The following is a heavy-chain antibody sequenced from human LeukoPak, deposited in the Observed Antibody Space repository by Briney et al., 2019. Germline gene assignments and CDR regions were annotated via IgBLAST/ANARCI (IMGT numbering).Heavy chain of an antibody. CDR2: IYYSGNT. Sequence: SETLSLTCTVSGVSISSSNSYWGWIRQPPGKGLEWIGSIYYSGNTYYNASLKSRVTISIDTSKNQFSLKLTSVTAADTAVYYCARHRSGWLQSSFDYWGQGTLVTVSS. V-gene: IGHV4-39*01. CDR3: ARHRSGWLQSSFDY. J-gene: IGHJ4*02. D-gene: IGHD5-24*01. CDR1: GVSISSSNSY.